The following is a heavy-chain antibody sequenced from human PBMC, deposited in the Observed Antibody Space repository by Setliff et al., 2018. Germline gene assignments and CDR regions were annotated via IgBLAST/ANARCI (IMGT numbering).Heavy chain of an antibody. Sequence: PSETLSLTCTVPGGSISTYYWSWIRQTPVKGLEWIGYVYYSGTTNYNPLFKSRVTISVDRPKNQFSLKLSSVTAADTGVYYCARDSALHSYHYDSSGYLDYWGQGALVTVSS. CDR1: GGSISTYY. D-gene: IGHD3-22*01. V-gene: IGHV4-59*01. CDR3: ARDSALHSYHYDSSGYLDY. J-gene: IGHJ4*02. CDR2: VYYSGTT.